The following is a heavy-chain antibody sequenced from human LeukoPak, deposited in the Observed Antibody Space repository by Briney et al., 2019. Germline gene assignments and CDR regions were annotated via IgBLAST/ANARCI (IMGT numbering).Heavy chain of an antibody. CDR3: AKAKPPTYARGWFWDY. D-gene: IGHD6-19*01. J-gene: IGHJ4*02. CDR1: GFTFSTYA. Sequence: PGGSLRLSCVASGFTFSTYAMSWVRQAPGKGLEWVSGISGGGGSTYFADSVKGRFTISRDNSRNTLYLLMNSLRADDAAIYYCAKAKPPTYARGWFWDYWGQGTLATVSA. V-gene: IGHV3-23*01. CDR2: ISGGGGST.